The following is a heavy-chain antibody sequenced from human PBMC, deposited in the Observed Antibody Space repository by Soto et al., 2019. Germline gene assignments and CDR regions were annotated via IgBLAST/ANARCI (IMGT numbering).Heavy chain of an antibody. J-gene: IGHJ6*02. V-gene: IGHV1-69*01. CDR2: IIPIFGTA. CDR1: GGTFSSYA. Sequence: QVQLVRSGAEVKKPGSSVKVSCKASGGTFSSYAISWVRQAPGQGLEWMGGIIPIFGTANYAQKFQGRVTITADESTSTAYMELSSLRSEDTAVYYCASPDYGGNSCVYYGMDVWGQGTTVTVSS. CDR3: ASPDYGGNSCVYYGMDV. D-gene: IGHD4-17*01.